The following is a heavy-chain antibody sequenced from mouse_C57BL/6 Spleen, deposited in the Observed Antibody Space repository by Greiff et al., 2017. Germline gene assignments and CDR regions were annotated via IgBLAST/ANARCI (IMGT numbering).Heavy chain of an antibody. D-gene: IGHD2-1*01. Sequence: VQLQQSGPELVKPGASVKISCKASGYTFTDYYMNWVKQSHGKSLEWIGDINPNNGGTSYNQKFKGKATLTVDKYSSTAYMELRSLTSEDSGVYYCAIWRYYGPFARDYWGQETSVTVSS. CDR3: AIWRYYGPFARDY. V-gene: IGHV1-26*01. CDR1: GYTFTDYY. CDR2: INPNNGGT. J-gene: IGHJ4*01.